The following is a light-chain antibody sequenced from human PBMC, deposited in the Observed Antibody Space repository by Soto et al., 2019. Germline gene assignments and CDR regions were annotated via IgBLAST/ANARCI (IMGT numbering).Light chain of an antibody. CDR1: SSDIGGYNY. CDR2: DVR. J-gene: IGLJ2*01. CDR3: SSYTSSSTVI. V-gene: IGLV2-14*03. Sequence: QSALTQPASVSGSPGQPITISCTGTSSDIGGYNYISWYQQHPGKAPKFIIYDVRNRPSGVSNRFSGSRSGNTASLTISGLRAEDEADYYCSSYTSSSTVIFGGGTKLTVL.